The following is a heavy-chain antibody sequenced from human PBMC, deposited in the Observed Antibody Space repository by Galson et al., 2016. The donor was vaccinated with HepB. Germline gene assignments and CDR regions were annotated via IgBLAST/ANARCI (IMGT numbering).Heavy chain of an antibody. CDR3: AKDTARYCSSTSCSYGMDV. V-gene: IGHV3-23*01. D-gene: IGHD2-2*01. CDR2: ITGSGAT. CDR1: GFTFSNHA. Sequence: SLRLSCAASGFTFSNHAMSWVRQAPGKGLEWVSVITGSGATYYSDSVKGRFAISRDNSKNTLYLQMNSLRDEDTAVYYCAKDTARYCSSTSCSYGMDVWGQGTTVTVSS. J-gene: IGHJ6*02.